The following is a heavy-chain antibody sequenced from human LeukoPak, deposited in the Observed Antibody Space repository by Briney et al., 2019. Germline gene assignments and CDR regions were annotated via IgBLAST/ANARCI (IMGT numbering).Heavy chain of an antibody. V-gene: IGHV1-2*02. Sequence: ASVKVSCKASGYTFTSYGISWVRQAPGQGLEWMGWINPNSGGTNYAQKFQGRVTMTRDTSISTAYMELSRLRSDDTAVYYCARGAHYHDSSEGYDYWGQGTLVTVSS. CDR1: GYTFTSYG. CDR3: ARGAHYHDSSEGYDY. D-gene: IGHD3-22*01. CDR2: INPNSGGT. J-gene: IGHJ4*02.